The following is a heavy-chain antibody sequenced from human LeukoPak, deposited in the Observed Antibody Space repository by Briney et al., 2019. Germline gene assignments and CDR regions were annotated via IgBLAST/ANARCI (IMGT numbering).Heavy chain of an antibody. CDR1: GFTVSSNY. Sequence: GGSLRLSCAASGFTVSSNYMSWVRQAPGKGLEWVSVIYSGGSTYYADSVKGRFTISRDNSKNTLYLQMNSLRAEDAAVYYCARDRYYYYYGMDVWGQGTTVTVSS. J-gene: IGHJ6*02. CDR3: ARDRYYYYYGMDV. CDR2: IYSGGST. V-gene: IGHV3-66*01.